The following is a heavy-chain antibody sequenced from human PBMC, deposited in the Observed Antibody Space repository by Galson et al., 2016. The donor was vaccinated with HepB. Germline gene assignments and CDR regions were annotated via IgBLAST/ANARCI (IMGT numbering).Heavy chain of an antibody. CDR2: IYWNDEK. D-gene: IGHD6-19*01. CDR1: GFSLSTNGVG. CDR3: AHEPRIGWYGGGYFDY. V-gene: IGHV2-5*01. Sequence: PALVKPTQTLTLTCTFSGFSLSTNGVGVGWIRQPPGKALEWLALIYWNDEKRYSPSLKSRPTITKDTSKNQVVLTMTNMDPVDTSTYYCAHEPRIGWYGGGYFDYWGQGTLVTVSS. J-gene: IGHJ4*02.